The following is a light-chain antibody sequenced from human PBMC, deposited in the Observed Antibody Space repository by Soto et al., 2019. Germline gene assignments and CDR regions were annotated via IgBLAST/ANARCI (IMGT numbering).Light chain of an antibody. CDR2: VAS. V-gene: IGKV1-27*01. Sequence: DIQMTQSPSSLSASVGDRVTITCRASKAISTYLAWYQQQPGKVPKLLIYVASTLQSGVPSRFSGSGSGTDFTLTISSLQPEDVATYYCQKYNSAPWTFGQGTKVEIK. J-gene: IGKJ1*01. CDR3: QKYNSAPWT. CDR1: KAISTY.